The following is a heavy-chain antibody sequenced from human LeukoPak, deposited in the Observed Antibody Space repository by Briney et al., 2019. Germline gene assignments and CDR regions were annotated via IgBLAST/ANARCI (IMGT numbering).Heavy chain of an antibody. CDR3: ARGLYYYDSSGYYCWFDP. CDR1: GYTFTGYY. D-gene: IGHD3-22*01. Sequence: ASVKVSCKASGYTFTGYYMHWVRQAPGQGLEWMGWINPNSGGTNYAQKFQGRVTMTRDTSISTAYMELSRLRSDDTAVYYCARGLYYYDSSGYYCWFDPWGQGTLVTVSS. J-gene: IGHJ5*02. CDR2: INPNSGGT. V-gene: IGHV1-2*02.